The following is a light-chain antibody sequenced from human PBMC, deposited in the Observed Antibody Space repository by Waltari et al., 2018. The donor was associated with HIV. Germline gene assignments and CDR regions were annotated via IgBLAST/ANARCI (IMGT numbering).Light chain of an antibody. J-gene: IGLJ2*01. CDR1: KLGNKY. CDR2: QDR. CDR3: QAWDSSTVV. Sequence: SYELTQPPSVSVSPGQTASITCPGAKLGNKYASWYQQRPGQSPVLVIYQDRKRPSGIPERFSGSNSGNTATLTISGTQAMDEADYYCQAWDSSTVVFGGGTKLTVL. V-gene: IGLV3-1*01.